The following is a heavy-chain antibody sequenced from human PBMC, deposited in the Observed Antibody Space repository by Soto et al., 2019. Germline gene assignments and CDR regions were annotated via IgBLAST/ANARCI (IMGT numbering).Heavy chain of an antibody. CDR1: GGSISSGDYY. V-gene: IGHV4-30-4*01. Sequence: SETLSLTCTVSGGSISSGDYYWSWIRQPPGKGLEWIGYIYYSGSTYYNPSLKSRVTISVDTSKNQFSLKLSSVTAADTAVYYCAXERDYYGSGSYYSWFDPWGQGTLVTVSS. CDR2: IYYSGST. CDR3: AXERDYYGSGSYYSWFDP. J-gene: IGHJ5*02. D-gene: IGHD3-10*01.